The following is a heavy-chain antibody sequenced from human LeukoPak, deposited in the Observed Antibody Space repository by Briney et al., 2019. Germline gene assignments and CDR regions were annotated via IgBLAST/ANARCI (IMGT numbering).Heavy chain of an antibody. CDR1: GFTFSSYS. D-gene: IGHD1-7*01. CDR2: ISSSSSYI. V-gene: IGHV3-21*01. CDR3: AKDRTHNWNYLFDY. Sequence: PGGSLRLSCAASGFTFSSYSMNWVRQAPGKGLDWVSSISSSSSYIYYADSVKGRFTISRDNAKNSLYLQMNSLRAEDTAVYYCAKDRTHNWNYLFDYWGQGTLVTVSS. J-gene: IGHJ4*02.